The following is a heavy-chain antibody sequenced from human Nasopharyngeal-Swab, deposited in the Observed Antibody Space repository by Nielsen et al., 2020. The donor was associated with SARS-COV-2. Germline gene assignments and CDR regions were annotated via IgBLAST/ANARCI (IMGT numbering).Heavy chain of an antibody. J-gene: IGHJ5*02. V-gene: IGHV4-34*01. D-gene: IGHD4-17*01. Sequence: RQAPGKGLEWLGEINHSGSTNYNPSLKSRVTISVDTSKNQFSLKLSSVTAADTAVYYCARGFVKPLYLPPVTTRKVVWFDPWGQGTLVTVSS. CDR2: INHSGST. CDR3: ARGFVKPLYLPPVTTRKVVWFDP.